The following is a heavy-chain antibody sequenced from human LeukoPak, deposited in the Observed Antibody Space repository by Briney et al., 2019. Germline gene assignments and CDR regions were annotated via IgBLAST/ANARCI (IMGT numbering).Heavy chain of an antibody. CDR3: ARAYYDFWSGYYTYYFDY. CDR1: GYTFTSYG. CDR2: ISAYNGNT. J-gene: IGHJ4*02. Sequence: GTSVKVSCKASGYTFTSYGISWVRQAPGQGLEWMGWISAYNGNTNYAQKLQGRVTMTTDTSTSTAYMELRSLRSDDTAVYYCARAYYDFWSGYYTYYFDYWGQGTLVTVSS. D-gene: IGHD3-3*01. V-gene: IGHV1-18*01.